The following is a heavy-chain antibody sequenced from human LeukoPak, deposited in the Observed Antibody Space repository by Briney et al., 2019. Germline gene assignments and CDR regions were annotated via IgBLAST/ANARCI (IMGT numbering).Heavy chain of an antibody. Sequence: ASVKVSCKASGYTFTSYDINWVRQATGQGLEWMGWMNPNSGNTGYAQKFQCRVTMTRNTSISTAYMELSSLRSEDTAVYYCARGDYSNPGGDWFDPWGQGTLVTVSS. J-gene: IGHJ5*02. CDR1: GYTFTSYD. D-gene: IGHD4-11*01. CDR2: MNPNSGNT. CDR3: ARGDYSNPGGDWFDP. V-gene: IGHV1-8*01.